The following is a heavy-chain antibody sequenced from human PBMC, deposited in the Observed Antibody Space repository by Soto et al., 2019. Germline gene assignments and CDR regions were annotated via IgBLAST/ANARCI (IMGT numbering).Heavy chain of an antibody. CDR3: AKGGYTFAYE. CDR1: EFTFSSYA. J-gene: IGHJ4*02. V-gene: IGHV3-23*01. CDR2: ISGSGGST. Sequence: PGGSLRLSCAAPEFTFSSYAMSWVRQAPGKGLEWVSGISGSGGSTYYADSVKGRFTISRDNSQNTLFLQMTSLRADDTAVYYCAKGGYTFAYEWGQGALVTVSS. D-gene: IGHD5-18*01.